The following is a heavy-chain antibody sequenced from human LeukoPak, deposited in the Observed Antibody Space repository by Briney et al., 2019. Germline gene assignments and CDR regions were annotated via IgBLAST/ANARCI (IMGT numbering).Heavy chain of an antibody. CDR1: GFTFSSYS. CDR2: ISSSSSTI. V-gene: IGHV3-48*01. CDR3: AREGVSRSSGSGGSFDY. Sequence: GGSLRLSCAASGFTFSSYSMNWVRQAPGKGLEWVSYISSSSSTIYYADSVKGRFTISRDNAKNSLYLQMNSLRAEDTAVYYCAREGVSRSSGSGGSFDYWGQGTLVTVSS. J-gene: IGHJ4*02. D-gene: IGHD3-10*01.